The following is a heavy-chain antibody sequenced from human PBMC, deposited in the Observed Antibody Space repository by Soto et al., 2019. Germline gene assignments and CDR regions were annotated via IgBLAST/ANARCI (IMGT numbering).Heavy chain of an antibody. CDR3: ARDRAAVAAVLDDY. CDR1: GYTFTSYY. CDR2: INPSGGST. V-gene: IGHV1-46*01. Sequence: DSVKVSCKTSGYTFTSYYLHWVRQAAGQGLEWMGIINPSGGSTSYAQKFQGRVTMTRDTSTSTVYMELSSLRSEDTAVYYCARDRAAVAAVLDDYWGQGALVTGAS. D-gene: IGHD2-15*01. J-gene: IGHJ4*02.